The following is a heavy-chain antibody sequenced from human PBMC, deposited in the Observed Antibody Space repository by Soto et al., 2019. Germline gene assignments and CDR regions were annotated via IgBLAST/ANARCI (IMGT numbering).Heavy chain of an antibody. CDR1: GGSISSYY. J-gene: IGHJ3*02. CDR2: IYYSGST. V-gene: IGHV4-59*01. Sequence: QVQLQESGPGLVKPSETLSLTCTVSGGSISSYYWSWIRQPPGKGLEWIGYIYYSGSTNYNPSLKSRVTXXVXTXXNQFALKLSSVTAADTAVYYCARDAVKLEGDAFDIWGQGTMVTVSS. CDR3: ARDAVKLEGDAFDI. D-gene: IGHD1-1*01.